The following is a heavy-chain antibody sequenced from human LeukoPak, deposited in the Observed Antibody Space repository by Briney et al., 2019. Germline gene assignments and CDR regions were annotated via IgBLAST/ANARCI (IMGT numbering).Heavy chain of an antibody. CDR3: ASDRAGALTAFDI. Sequence: SETLSLTCAVYGGSFSGYYWSWIRQPPGKGLEWIGEINHSGSTNYNPSLKTGVTISVDTSKNQFSLKLSSVTAADTAVYYCASDRAGALTAFDIWGQGTMVTVSS. D-gene: IGHD5-24*01. J-gene: IGHJ3*02. CDR1: GGSFSGYY. V-gene: IGHV4-34*01. CDR2: INHSGST.